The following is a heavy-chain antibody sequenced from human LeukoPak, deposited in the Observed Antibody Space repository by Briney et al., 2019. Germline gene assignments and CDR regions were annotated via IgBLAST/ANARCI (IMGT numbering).Heavy chain of an antibody. D-gene: IGHD5-12*01. J-gene: IGHJ4*02. CDR1: GYSISSGYY. Sequence: SETLSLTCAVSGYSISSGYYWGWIRQPPGNGLEWIGSIYHSGSTYYNPSLKSRVTISVDTSKNQFSLKLSSVTAADTAVYYCARDYSGYEGVPDYWGQGTLVTVSS. CDR3: ARDYSGYEGVPDY. CDR2: IYHSGST. V-gene: IGHV4-38-2*02.